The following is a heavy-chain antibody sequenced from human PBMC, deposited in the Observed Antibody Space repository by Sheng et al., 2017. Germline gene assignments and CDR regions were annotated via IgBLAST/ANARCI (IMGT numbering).Heavy chain of an antibody. CDR2: IYTSGST. V-gene: IGHV4-4*07. CDR3: AGTYDFWSGSYYYYGMDV. J-gene: IGHJ6*02. Sequence: QVQLQESGPGLVKPSETLSLTCTVSGGSISSYYWSWIRQPAGKGLEWIGRIYTSGSTNYNPSLKSRVTMSVDTYKNQFSLKLSSVTAADTAVYYCAGTYDFWSGSYYYYGMDVWGQGTTVTVSS. CDR1: GGSISSYY. D-gene: IGHD3-3*01.